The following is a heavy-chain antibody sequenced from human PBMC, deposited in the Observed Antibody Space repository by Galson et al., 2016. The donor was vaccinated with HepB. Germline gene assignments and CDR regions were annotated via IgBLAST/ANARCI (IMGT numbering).Heavy chain of an antibody. CDR1: GYTFTNYY. D-gene: IGHD7-27*01. J-gene: IGHJ6*02. Sequence: SVKVSCKASGYTFTNYYMHWVRQAPGQGLDWMGIINPSGDSARYAQKFQGRVTMTRDTSTSTVYMELSSLGSEDTAVYFCARDRLGPYGMDAWGQGTTVTVSS. CDR2: INPSGDSA. V-gene: IGHV1-46*01. CDR3: ARDRLGPYGMDA.